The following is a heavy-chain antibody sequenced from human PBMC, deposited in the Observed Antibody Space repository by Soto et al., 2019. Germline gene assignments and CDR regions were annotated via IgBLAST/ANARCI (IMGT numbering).Heavy chain of an antibody. J-gene: IGHJ4*02. V-gene: IGHV4-59*12. CDR1: GGSISSYY. CDR3: ARDSGSPGGFDY. D-gene: IGHD5-12*01. CDR2: INYSGST. Sequence: SETLSLTCTVSGGSISSYYWSWIRQPPGKGLEWIGEINYSGSTNYNPSLKSRVTISVDTSKNQFSLKLSSVTAADTAVYYCARDSGSPGGFDYWGQGTLVTVSS.